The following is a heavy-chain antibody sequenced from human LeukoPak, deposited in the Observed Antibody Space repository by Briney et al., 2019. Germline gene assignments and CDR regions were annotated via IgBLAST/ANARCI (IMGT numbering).Heavy chain of an antibody. CDR1: GFTFSSYW. CDR2: IKQDGSEK. V-gene: IGHV3-7*01. J-gene: IGHJ4*02. D-gene: IGHD2-8*02. CDR3: ARDKSAIGVVYATINY. Sequence: GGSLRLSCAASGFTFSSYWMSWVRQAPGKGLEWVANIKQDGSEKYYVDSVKGRFTISRDNAKNSLYLQMNGLRAEDTAVYYCARDKSAIGVVYATINYWGQGTLVTVSS.